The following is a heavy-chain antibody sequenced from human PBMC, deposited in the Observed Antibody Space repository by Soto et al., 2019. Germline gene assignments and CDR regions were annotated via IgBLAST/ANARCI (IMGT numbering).Heavy chain of an antibody. J-gene: IGHJ4*02. Sequence: GGSLRLSCAASGFTFSSYAMHWVRQAPGKGLEWVAVISYDGSNKYYADSVKGRFTISRDNSKNTLYLQMNSLRAEDTAVYYCARGAGRVYDILNGYSNDFDYWGQGTLVTVSS. CDR2: ISYDGSNK. CDR1: GFTFSSYA. CDR3: ARGAGRVYDILNGYSNDFDY. D-gene: IGHD3-9*01. V-gene: IGHV3-30*04.